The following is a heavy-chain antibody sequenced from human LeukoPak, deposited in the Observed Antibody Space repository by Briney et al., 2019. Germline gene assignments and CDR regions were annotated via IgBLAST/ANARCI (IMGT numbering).Heavy chain of an antibody. V-gene: IGHV3-43*02. CDR2: ISGDGGGT. J-gene: IGHJ4*02. CDR3: AKVPYYGSGKYYFDY. CDR1: GFTFDDYA. Sequence: PGGSLRLSCAASGFTFDDYAMHWVRQAPGKGLEWVSLISGDGGGTYYADSVKGRFTISRDNSKNSLYLQMNSLRTEDTALYYCAKVPYYGSGKYYFDYWGQGTLVTVSS. D-gene: IGHD3-10*01.